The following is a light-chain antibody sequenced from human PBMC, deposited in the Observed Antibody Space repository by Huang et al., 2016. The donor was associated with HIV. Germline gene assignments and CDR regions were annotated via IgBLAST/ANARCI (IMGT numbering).Light chain of an antibody. V-gene: IGKV3-15*01. J-gene: IGKJ3*01. CDR1: QIVSSH. CDR3: QQYNDFRST. CDR2: AAS. Sequence: TVMTQSPVTLSVSPGDRASLSCRSSQIVSSHLAWYQQKPGQAPRLLIYAASTRATCVPARFSGRGAGTEFTLTISTLQSEDSAVYYCQQYNDFRSTFGPGTRVEIK.